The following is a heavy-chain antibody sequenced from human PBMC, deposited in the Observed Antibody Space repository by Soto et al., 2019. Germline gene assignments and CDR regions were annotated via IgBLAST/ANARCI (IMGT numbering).Heavy chain of an antibody. CDR1: GGSISRYY. V-gene: IGHV4-59*08. D-gene: IGHD4-17*01. Sequence: SETLSLTCTVSGGSISRYYWSWIRQPPGKGLEWIGYIYYSGSTNYNPSLKSRVTISVDTSKNQFSLKLSSVTAADTAVYYCARNLLRWRFDPWGQGTLVTVSS. J-gene: IGHJ5*02. CDR3: ARNLLRWRFDP. CDR2: IYYSGST.